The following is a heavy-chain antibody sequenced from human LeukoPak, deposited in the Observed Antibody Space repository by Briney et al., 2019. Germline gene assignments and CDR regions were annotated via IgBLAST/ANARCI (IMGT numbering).Heavy chain of an antibody. J-gene: IGHJ5*02. CDR3: ARVLWFGESTFDP. Sequence: SETLSLTRTVSGGSISSYYWSWIRQPPGKGLEWIGYIYYSGSTNYNPSLKSRVTISVDTSKNQFSLKLSSVTAADTAVYYCARVLWFGESTFDPWGQGTLVTVSS. CDR2: IYYSGST. CDR1: GGSISSYY. V-gene: IGHV4-59*01. D-gene: IGHD3-10*01.